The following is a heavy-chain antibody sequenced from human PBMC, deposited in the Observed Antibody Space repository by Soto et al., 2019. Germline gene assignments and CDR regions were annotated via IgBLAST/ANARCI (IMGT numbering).Heavy chain of an antibody. CDR2: IIPILGIA. D-gene: IGHD3-9*01. Sequence: QVQLVQSGAEVKKPGSSVKVSCKASGGTFSCYTISWVRQAPGQGLEWMGRIIPILGIANYAQKFQGRVTITADKSTSTAYMELSSLRSEDTAVYYCARGVLNRGDPGRLGYFDYWGQGTLVTVSS. CDR3: ARGVLNRGDPGRLGYFDY. J-gene: IGHJ4*02. V-gene: IGHV1-69*02. CDR1: GGTFSCYT.